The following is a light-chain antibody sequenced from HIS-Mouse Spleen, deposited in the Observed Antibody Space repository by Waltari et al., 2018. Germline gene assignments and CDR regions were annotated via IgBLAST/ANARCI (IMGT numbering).Light chain of an antibody. CDR2: RNN. CDR1: SSNVGRNY. Sequence: QSVLTQPPSASGTPGQRVTLACSGSSSNVGRNYVYWYQQLPGTAPKLLIYRNNQRPSGVPDRFSGSKSGTSASLAISGLRSEDEADYYCAAWDDSLSGYVFGTGTKVTVL. CDR3: AAWDDSLSGYV. J-gene: IGLJ1*01. V-gene: IGLV1-47*01.